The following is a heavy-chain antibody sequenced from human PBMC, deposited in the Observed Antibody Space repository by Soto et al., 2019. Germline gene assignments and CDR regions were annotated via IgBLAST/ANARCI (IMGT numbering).Heavy chain of an antibody. CDR2: VWYDGSNE. J-gene: IGHJ6*02. CDR3: AREYYDLREIAMIGSHYYYAMDV. Sequence: QVQLVESGGGVVQPGRSLRLSCAASGFTFSTYGMHWVRQAPGKGLEWVALVWYDGSNEYYEDSVKGRFTISRDNSNNTLYLQMNSLTDEDTAVYFCAREYYDLREIAMIGSHYYYAMDVWGQGTTVTVSS. D-gene: IGHD3-16*01. V-gene: IGHV3-33*01. CDR1: GFTFSTYG.